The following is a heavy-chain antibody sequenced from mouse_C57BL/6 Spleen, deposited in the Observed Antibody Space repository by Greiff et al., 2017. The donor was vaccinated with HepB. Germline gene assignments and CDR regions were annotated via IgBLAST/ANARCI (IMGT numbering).Heavy chain of an antibody. Sequence: VQLQQSGAELVKPGASVKLSCKASGYTFTSYWMHWVKQRPGRGLEWIGRIDPNSGGTKYNEKFKSKATLTVDTPSSTAYMQLSSLTSEDSAVYYCATGRTGTPHWYFDVWGTGTTVTVSS. CDR2: IDPNSGGT. CDR3: ATGRTGTPHWYFDV. V-gene: IGHV1-72*01. J-gene: IGHJ1*03. D-gene: IGHD4-1*01. CDR1: GYTFTSYW.